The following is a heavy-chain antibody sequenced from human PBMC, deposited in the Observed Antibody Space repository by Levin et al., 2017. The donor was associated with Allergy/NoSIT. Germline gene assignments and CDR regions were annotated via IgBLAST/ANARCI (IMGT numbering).Heavy chain of an antibody. CDR3: ARAPRSSRRYYDIVTGYYSFDY. V-gene: IGHV4-31*03. D-gene: IGHD3-9*01. J-gene: IGHJ4*02. CDR1: GGSISSGGYY. Sequence: SETLSLTCTVSGGSISSGGYYWSWIRQHPGKGLEWIGYIYYSGSTYYNPSLKSRVTISVDTSKNQFSLKLSSVTAADTAVYYCARAPRSSRRYYDIVTGYYSFDYWGQGTLVTVSS. CDR2: IYYSGST.